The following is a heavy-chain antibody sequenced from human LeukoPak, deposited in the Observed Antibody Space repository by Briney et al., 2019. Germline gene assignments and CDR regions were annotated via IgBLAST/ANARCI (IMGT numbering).Heavy chain of an antibody. CDR3: YCSTASCYARYFDI. J-gene: IGHJ2*01. D-gene: IGHD2-2*01. Sequence: PSQTLSLTCTVSGGSISSGSYYWSWIRQPAGKGLEWIGRIYTSGSTNYNPSLKSRVTISVDTSKNQFSLNLTSVTAADTAVSRFYCSTASCYARYFDIWGRGTLVTVSS. CDR1: GGSISSGSYY. V-gene: IGHV4-61*02. CDR2: IYTSGST.